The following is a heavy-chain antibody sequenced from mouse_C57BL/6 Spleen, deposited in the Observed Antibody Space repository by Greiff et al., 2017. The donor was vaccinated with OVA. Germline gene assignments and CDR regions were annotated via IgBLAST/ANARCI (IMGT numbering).Heavy chain of an antibody. V-gene: IGHV1-82*01. Sequence: QVQLQQSGPELVKPGASVKISCKASGYAFSSSWMNWVKQRPGKGLEWIGRIYPGDGDTNYNGKFKGKATLTADKSSSTAYMQLSSLTSEDSAVYFCARGSYYYGSSPVYYAMDYWGQGTSVTVSS. D-gene: IGHD1-1*01. J-gene: IGHJ4*01. CDR2: IYPGDGDT. CDR1: GYAFSSSW. CDR3: ARGSYYYGSSPVYYAMDY.